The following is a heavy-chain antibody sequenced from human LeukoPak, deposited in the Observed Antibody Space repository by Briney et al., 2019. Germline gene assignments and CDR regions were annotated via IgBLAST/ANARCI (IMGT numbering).Heavy chain of an antibody. Sequence: ETLSLTCTVSGGSISSYYWSWIRQPPGKGLEWIGYIYTSGSTNYNPSLKSRVTISDTSKNQFSLKLSSVTAADTAVYYCARTRTIDKGEFDSWGQGTLVTVS. J-gene: IGHJ4*02. V-gene: IGHV4-4*09. CDR1: GGSISSYY. D-gene: IGHD3-16*01. CDR2: IYTSGST. CDR3: ARTRTIDKGEFDS.